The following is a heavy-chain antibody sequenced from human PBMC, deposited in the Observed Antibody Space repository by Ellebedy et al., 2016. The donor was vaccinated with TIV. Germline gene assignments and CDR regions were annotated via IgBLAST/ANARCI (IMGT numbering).Heavy chain of an antibody. V-gene: IGHV3-74*01. Sequence: ESLKISCAASGFTLSNYWMHWVRQAPVKGLVWVSRINSDGSNTSYVYSVKGRFTIYRNNSKNALYLQMHSLRAEDTAVYFCVRGADDFSNYLFYWGQGTLVTVSS. CDR3: VRGADDFSNYLFY. CDR2: INSDGSNT. CDR1: GFTLSNYW. D-gene: IGHD4-11*01. J-gene: IGHJ4*02.